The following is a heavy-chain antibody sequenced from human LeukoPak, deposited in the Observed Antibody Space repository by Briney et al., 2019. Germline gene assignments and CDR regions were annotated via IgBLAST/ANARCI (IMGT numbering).Heavy chain of an antibody. CDR3: ARVPTDSSGLFDY. Sequence: SQTLSLTCTVSGGSISSGGYYWSWIRQHPGKGLEWIGYIYYSGSTYYNPSLKSRVTISVDTSKNPFSLKLSSVTAADTAVYYCARVPTDSSGLFDYWGQGTLVTVSS. V-gene: IGHV4-31*03. CDR2: IYYSGST. CDR1: GGSISSGGYY. D-gene: IGHD3-22*01. J-gene: IGHJ4*02.